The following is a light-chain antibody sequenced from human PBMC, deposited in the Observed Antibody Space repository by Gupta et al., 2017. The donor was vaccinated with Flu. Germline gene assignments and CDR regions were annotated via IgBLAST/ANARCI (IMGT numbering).Light chain of an antibody. J-gene: IGKJ2*01. Sequence: PVTPGEPASISCRSSKSRLHSNGYTYLDWYLQKSGQPPQLLIYLASNRASGVPDRFRGSGSGTDFTLKISRGEGDDVGVSVCSHALESPTTFGQGTKLEIK. CDR1: KSRLHSNGYTY. CDR2: LAS. CDR3: SHALESPTT. V-gene: IGKV2-28*01.